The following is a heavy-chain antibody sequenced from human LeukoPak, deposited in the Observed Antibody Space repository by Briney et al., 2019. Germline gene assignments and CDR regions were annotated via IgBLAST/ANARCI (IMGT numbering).Heavy chain of an antibody. J-gene: IGHJ4*02. CDR3: ARDSCTGGSCYGFFDY. D-gene: IGHD2-15*01. Sequence: GGSLRLSCAASGFTFSDYYMSWIRQAPGKGLEGVSSVSFSGSPTYYADSVKARFTISRDNAKNSLFLQMNGLRADDTAVYYCARDSCTGGSCYGFFDYGGQGTLVTVSS. CDR1: GFTFSDYY. V-gene: IGHV3-11*01. CDR2: VSFSGSPT.